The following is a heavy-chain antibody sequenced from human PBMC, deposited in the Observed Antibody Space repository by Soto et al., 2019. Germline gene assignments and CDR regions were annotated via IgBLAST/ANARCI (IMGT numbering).Heavy chain of an antibody. CDR2: MNPNSGNT. CDR1: GYTFTSYD. CDR3: ARGTGYSGRNFDY. V-gene: IGHV1-8*01. J-gene: IGHJ4*02. D-gene: IGHD5-12*01. Sequence: ASVKVSCKASGYTFTSYDVNWVRQATGQGLEWVGWMNPNSGNTGYAQKFQGRVTMARNTSISTAYMELSSLRSEDTAVYYCARGTGYSGRNFDYWGQGTLVTVS.